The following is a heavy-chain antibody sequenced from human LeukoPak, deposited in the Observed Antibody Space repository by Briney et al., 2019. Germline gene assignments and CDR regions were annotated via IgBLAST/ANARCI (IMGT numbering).Heavy chain of an antibody. Sequence: GESLQISCKGSGYSFTSYWIGWVRQMPGKGLEWLGNIYPGDSDTRYSPSFQGQVTISADQSISTPYLQWSSLKAADTAMYYCARQVDNSNWYVAWDYCDQGTLVAVSA. D-gene: IGHD6-13*01. J-gene: IGHJ4*02. V-gene: IGHV5-51*01. CDR2: IYPGDSDT. CDR3: ARQVDNSNWYVAWDY. CDR1: GYSFTSYW.